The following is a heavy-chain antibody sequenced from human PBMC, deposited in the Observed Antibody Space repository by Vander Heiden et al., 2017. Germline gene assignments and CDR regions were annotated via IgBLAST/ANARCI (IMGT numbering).Heavy chain of an antibody. Sequence: ELQRDQSGPELKKPGESMKMSCNGTGYTFTSYGIGWVRQRPGKGLEWMGIIYPGDSGTSYSPSFQGQVTSSADKSISTAYLQWSSLKASDTAMYYCARRIAAAGLGGYYGMDVWGQGTTVTVSS. V-gene: IGHV5-51*01. CDR2: IYPGDSGT. J-gene: IGHJ6*02. CDR3: ARRIAAAGLGGYYGMDV. CDR1: GYTFTSYG. D-gene: IGHD6-13*01.